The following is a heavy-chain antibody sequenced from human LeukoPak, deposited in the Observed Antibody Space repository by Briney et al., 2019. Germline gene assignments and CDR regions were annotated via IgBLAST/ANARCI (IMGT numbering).Heavy chain of an antibody. CDR3: ASHDSSGQEGAFDI. V-gene: IGHV4-34*01. Sequence: PSETLSLTCAVYGGSFSGYHWSWLRQPPGKGLEWIGEINHSGSTNYNPSLKSRVTISVDTSKNQFSLKLSSVTAADTAVYYCASHDSSGQEGAFDIWGQGTMVTVSS. J-gene: IGHJ3*02. CDR2: INHSGST. CDR1: GGSFSGYH. D-gene: IGHD3-22*01.